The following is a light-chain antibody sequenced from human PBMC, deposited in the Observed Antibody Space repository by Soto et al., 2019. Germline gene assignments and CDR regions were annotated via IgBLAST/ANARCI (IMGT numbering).Light chain of an antibody. Sequence: QSVLTQPRSVSGSPGQSVTISCTGTSSDVGGYNYVSWYQQHPANAPKVRIYDVSKRPSGVPDRFSGSKSGDTASLTISGLQAEDEGDYYCCSYAGSYTYVFGTGTKLTVL. V-gene: IGLV2-11*01. CDR1: SSDVGGYNY. CDR3: CSYAGSYTYV. J-gene: IGLJ1*01. CDR2: DVS.